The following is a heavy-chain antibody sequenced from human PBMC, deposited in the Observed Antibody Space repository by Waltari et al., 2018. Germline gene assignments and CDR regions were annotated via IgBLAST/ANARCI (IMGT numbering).Heavy chain of an antibody. CDR3: ARGMSSGLNPGMDV. CDR2: INPSRGST. Sequence: QVQLVQSGAEVKKPGASVKVSCKASGYTFTSYDINWVRQAPGQGLEWMGGINPSRGSTTYAQKFQGGVTMTRDTSSSTAYMELSRLRSDDTAVYYCARGMSSGLNPGMDVWGQGTTVTVSS. D-gene: IGHD6-19*01. CDR1: GYTFTSYD. J-gene: IGHJ6*02. V-gene: IGHV1-2*02.